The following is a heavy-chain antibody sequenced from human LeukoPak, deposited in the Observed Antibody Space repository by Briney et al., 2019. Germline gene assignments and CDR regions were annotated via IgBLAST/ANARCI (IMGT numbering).Heavy chain of an antibody. Sequence: ASVKVSCKASGYTFTGYYMHWVRQAPGQGLEWMGRINPNSGGTNYAQKFQGRVTMTRDTSISTAYMELSTLRSDDTAVYYCAREAWDSSGWYAFDIWGQGTMVTVSS. V-gene: IGHV1-2*06. D-gene: IGHD6-19*01. CDR2: INPNSGGT. CDR1: GYTFTGYY. CDR3: AREAWDSSGWYAFDI. J-gene: IGHJ3*02.